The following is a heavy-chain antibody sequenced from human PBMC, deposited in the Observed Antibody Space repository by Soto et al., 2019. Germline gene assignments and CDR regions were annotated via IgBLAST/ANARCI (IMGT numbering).Heavy chain of an antibody. D-gene: IGHD2-8*01. Sequence: QVQLEESGGGVVQPGRSLRLSCVASGFTFSTFGMHWVRQAPGKGLVWVAVISADGSNTYYGDFVRGRFTISRDNTKRTLYLQRNSLISEDTAMYYCAKTNADGRGVWWQLYHLDPWGQGALVIVPS. CDR2: ISADGSNT. CDR3: AKTNADGRGVWWQLYHLDP. CDR1: GFTFSTFG. V-gene: IGHV3-30*18. J-gene: IGHJ5*02.